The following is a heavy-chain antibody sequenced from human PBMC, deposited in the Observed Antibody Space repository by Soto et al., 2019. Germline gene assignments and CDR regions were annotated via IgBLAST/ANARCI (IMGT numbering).Heavy chain of an antibody. D-gene: IGHD3-3*02. V-gene: IGHV4-34*02. CDR2: INHSGGT. Sequence: QVQLQQWGAGLLKPSETLSLTCAVYGGSFSNYYWTWMRQAPGKGLEWIGEINHSGGTNYNSSLKSRVNISLVTSKNQFSLILYSVTAADTAVYYCARDRQYSHFLSGYQYEGPYGMDVWGQGTTVTVSS. CDR3: ARDRQYSHFLSGYQYEGPYGMDV. J-gene: IGHJ6*02. CDR1: GGSFSNYY.